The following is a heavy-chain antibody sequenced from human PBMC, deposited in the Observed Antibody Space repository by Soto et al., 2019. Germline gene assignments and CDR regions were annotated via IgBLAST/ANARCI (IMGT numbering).Heavy chain of an antibody. V-gene: IGHV4-61*01. CDR1: GGSVSSGSYY. CDR3: ARDLYDFWSAYTDYYYGMDV. CDR2: IYYSGST. D-gene: IGHD3-3*01. J-gene: IGHJ6*02. Sequence: SETLSLTCTVSGGSVSSGSYYWSWIRQPPGKGLEWIGYIYYSGSTNYNPSLKSRVTISVDTSKNQFSLKLSSVTAADTAVYYCARDLYDFWSAYTDYYYGMDVWGQGTTVTVSS.